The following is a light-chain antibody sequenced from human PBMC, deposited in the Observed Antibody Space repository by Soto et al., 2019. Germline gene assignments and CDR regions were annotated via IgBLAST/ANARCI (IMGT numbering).Light chain of an antibody. CDR1: ESVSNSF. Sequence: EVGMSQSPATLCVSPGERATLSCRASESVSNSFLAWYQQKPGQAPRLLIYGASRRATGIPDRFTGSGSGTDFTLTISRLEPEDFAVYYCQQYVSSPWAFGQRTNVDIK. J-gene: IGKJ1*01. V-gene: IGKV3-20*01. CDR2: GAS. CDR3: QQYVSSPWA.